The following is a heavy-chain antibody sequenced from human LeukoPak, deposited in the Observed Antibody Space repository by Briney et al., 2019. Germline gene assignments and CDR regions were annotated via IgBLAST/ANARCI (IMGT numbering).Heavy chain of an antibody. CDR3: ARHGSYYDILTGYRYYYYMDV. CDR2: IYPADSDT. V-gene: IGHV5-51*01. J-gene: IGHJ6*03. Sequence: GESLKISCKGSGYSFTSYWIGWVRQMPGKGLEWMGIIYPADSDTRYSPSFQGQVTISADKSISTAYLQWSSLKASDTAMYYCARHGSYYDILTGYRYYYYMDVWGKGTTVTVSS. CDR1: GYSFTSYW. D-gene: IGHD3-9*01.